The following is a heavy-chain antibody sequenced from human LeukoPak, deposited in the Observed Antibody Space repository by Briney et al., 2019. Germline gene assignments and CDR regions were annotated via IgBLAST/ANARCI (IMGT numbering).Heavy chain of an antibody. CDR1: GGSFSGYY. CDR3: ASIFGLDYYDTTGQFDY. D-gene: IGHD3-22*01. V-gene: IGHV4-34*01. Sequence: PSETLSLTCAVYGGSFSGYYWSWIRQPPGKGLEWIGEINDSGSTNYNLSLKSRVTISVDTSKSQFSLKLSSVTAADTATYYCASIFGLDYYDTTGQFDYWGQGNLVTVSS. J-gene: IGHJ4*02. CDR2: INDSGST.